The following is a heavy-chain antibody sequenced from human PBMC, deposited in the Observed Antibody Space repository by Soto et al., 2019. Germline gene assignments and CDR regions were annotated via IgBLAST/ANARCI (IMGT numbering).Heavy chain of an antibody. CDR1: EYIFTIYW. CDR3: AGHRSRVAGTLDY. Sequence: GEALKICCKGSEYIFTIYWNGWVRPMPRKGLERMGIIYPGDSATSNSPSYQGQVTISADTTITTAYLQSSSLTASDTAMYYAAGHRSRVAGTLDYWGQGTLVTVSS. CDR2: IYPGDSAT. D-gene: IGHD6-19*01. J-gene: IGHJ4*02. V-gene: IGHV5-51*01.